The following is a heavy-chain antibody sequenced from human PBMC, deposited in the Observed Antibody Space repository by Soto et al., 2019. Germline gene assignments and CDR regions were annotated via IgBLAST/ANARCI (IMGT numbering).Heavy chain of an antibody. CDR3: AKAQHSYGTYSYGMDV. CDR2: ISYDGSNK. CDR1: GFTFSSYG. D-gene: IGHD5-18*01. Sequence: QVQLVESGGGVVQPGRSLRLSCAASGFTFSSYGMHWVRQAPGKGLEWVAVISYDGSNKYYGDSVKGRFSISRDNSKNXLYLQMNSLRAEDTAVYYCAKAQHSYGTYSYGMDVWGQGTTVTVSS. J-gene: IGHJ6*02. V-gene: IGHV3-30*18.